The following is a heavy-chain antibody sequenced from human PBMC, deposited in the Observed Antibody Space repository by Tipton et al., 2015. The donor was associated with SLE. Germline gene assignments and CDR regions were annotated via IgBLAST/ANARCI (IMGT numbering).Heavy chain of an antibody. J-gene: IGHJ5*02. Sequence: SLRLSCAASGFTFSSYEMNWVRQAPGKGLEWVSYISSSGSTIYYADSVKGRFTISRDNAENSLYLQMNSLRAEDTAVYYCARGRYSSGWYVQNWFDPWGQGTLVTVSS. D-gene: IGHD6-19*01. CDR3: ARGRYSSGWYVQNWFDP. CDR2: ISSSGSTI. CDR1: GFTFSSYE. V-gene: IGHV3-48*03.